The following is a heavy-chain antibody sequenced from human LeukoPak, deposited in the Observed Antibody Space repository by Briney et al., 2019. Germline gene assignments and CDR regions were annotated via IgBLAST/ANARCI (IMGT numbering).Heavy chain of an antibody. V-gene: IGHV1-2*06. CDR1: GYTFTGYY. J-gene: IGHJ4*02. Sequence: GTSVKVSCKASGYTFTGYYMHWVRQAPRQGLEWMGRINPNSGGTNYAQKFQGRVTMTRDTSIRTAYMELSRLRSDDTAVYYFARAPVTMIVVVITPPDYWGQGTLVTVSS. CDR2: INPNSGGT. CDR3: ARAPVTMIVVVITPPDY. D-gene: IGHD3-22*01.